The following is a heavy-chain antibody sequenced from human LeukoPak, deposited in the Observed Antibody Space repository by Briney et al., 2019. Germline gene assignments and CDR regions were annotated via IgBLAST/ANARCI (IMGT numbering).Heavy chain of an antibody. Sequence: ASVKVSCKASGYTFTTYYIHWVRQAPGQGLEWMGIISPSGGSTSYAQKFQGRVTMTRDTSTSTVYVELSSLRSEDTAVYYCTSTYYYDSSGYYYGRDAFDIWGQGTMVTVSS. J-gene: IGHJ3*02. CDR2: ISPSGGST. V-gene: IGHV1-46*01. CDR1: GYTFTTYY. CDR3: TSTYYYDSSGYYYGRDAFDI. D-gene: IGHD3-22*01.